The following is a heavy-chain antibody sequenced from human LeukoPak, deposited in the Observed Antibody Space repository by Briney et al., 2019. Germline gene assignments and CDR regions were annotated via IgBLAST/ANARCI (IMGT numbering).Heavy chain of an antibody. V-gene: IGHV4-30-2*01. CDR2: IYHSGST. J-gene: IGHJ4*02. CDR3: AKDQQSIYGSGSYFGY. D-gene: IGHD3-10*01. CDR1: GGSISSGGYS. Sequence: PSQTLSLTCAVSGGSISSGGYSWSWIRQPPGKGLEWIGYIYHSGSTYYNPSLKSRVTISVDRSKNQFSLKLSSVTTADTAVYYCAKDQQSIYGSGSYFGYWGQGTLVTVSS.